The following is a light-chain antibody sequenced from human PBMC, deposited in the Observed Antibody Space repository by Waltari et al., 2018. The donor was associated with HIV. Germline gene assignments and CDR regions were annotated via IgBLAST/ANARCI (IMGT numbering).Light chain of an antibody. Sequence: SFDLRQAPALSVSPGQTARITCSGDALAKQFCYWYQQKPGKAPVLVIYNDNERPSGIPQRCSGASSGTTATLTISGVQAEDEADYYCQSADSSVTYEVVFGGGTKLTVL. CDR3: QSADSSVTYEVV. J-gene: IGLJ3*02. CDR2: NDN. V-gene: IGLV3-25*03. CDR1: ALAKQF.